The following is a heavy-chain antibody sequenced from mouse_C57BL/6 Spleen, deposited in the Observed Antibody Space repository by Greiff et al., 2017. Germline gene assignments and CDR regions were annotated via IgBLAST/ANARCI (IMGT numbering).Heavy chain of an antibody. Sequence: VKLQQPGAELVKPGASVKMSCKASGYTFTSYWITWVKQRPGQGLEWIGDIYPGSGSTNYNEKFKSKATLTVDTSSSTAYMQLSSLTSEDSAVYYCAVYDGYYRAMDYWGQGTSVTVSS. D-gene: IGHD2-3*01. CDR3: AVYDGYYRAMDY. CDR2: IYPGSGST. J-gene: IGHJ4*01. CDR1: GYTFTSYW. V-gene: IGHV1-55*01.